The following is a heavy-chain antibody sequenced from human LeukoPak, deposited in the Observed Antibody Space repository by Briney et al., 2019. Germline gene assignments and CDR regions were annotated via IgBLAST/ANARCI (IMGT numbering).Heavy chain of an antibody. CDR3: ARASPLYDVDTAMAFDY. D-gene: IGHD5-18*01. V-gene: IGHV1-69*01. CDR2: ITPIFGTA. J-gene: IGHJ4*02. CDR1: GGTFSTYV. Sequence: PVKVSCKASGGTFSTYVISWVRQAPGQGLEWMGGITPIFGTANYAQKFQGRVTITPDESTSTAYMELSNLRSEDTAVYYCARASPLYDVDTAMAFDYWGQGTLVTVSS.